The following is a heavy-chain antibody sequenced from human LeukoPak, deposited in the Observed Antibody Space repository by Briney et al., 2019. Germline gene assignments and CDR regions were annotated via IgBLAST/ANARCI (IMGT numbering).Heavy chain of an antibody. V-gene: IGHV3-23*01. CDR3: ARGELDVEYYFDY. CDR1: GGSFSGYY. CDR2: ISGSGGST. Sequence: PSETLSLTCAVYGGSFSGYYWSWVRQAPGKGLEWVSAISGSGGSTYYADSVKGRFTISRDNSKNTLYLQMNSLRAEDTAVYYCARGELDVEYYFDYWGQGTLVTVSS. J-gene: IGHJ4*02. D-gene: IGHD5-24*01.